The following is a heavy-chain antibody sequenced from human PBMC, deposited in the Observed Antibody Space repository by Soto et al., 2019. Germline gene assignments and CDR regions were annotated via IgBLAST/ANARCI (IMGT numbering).Heavy chain of an antibody. CDR3: ARHNNGDHGY. D-gene: IGHD4-17*01. Sequence: EVQLVESGGGLVQPGGSLRLSCAASGFTFSSHWMSWVRQAPGKGLEWVANIKEDGSETHYADAVKGRFTTSRDNAKNSLYLQMKFLGVEDTAVYYCARHNNGDHGYWGQGTVVTVS. CDR1: GFTFSSHW. V-gene: IGHV3-7*04. J-gene: IGHJ1*01. CDR2: IKEDGSET.